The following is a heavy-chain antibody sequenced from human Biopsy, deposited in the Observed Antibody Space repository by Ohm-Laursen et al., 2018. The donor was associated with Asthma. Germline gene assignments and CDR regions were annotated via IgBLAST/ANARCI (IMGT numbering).Heavy chain of an antibody. V-gene: IGHV3-30-3*01. Sequence: SLRLSCSATRFTYGMDWVSQARGTALEWVEVISYDGSSIYYADSVKGRFTISRDNSKNTLSLQMNSLTAEDTAVYYCAREGVAGTHIEDWGQGTLVTVPS. CDR2: ISYDGSSI. CDR1: RFTYG. J-gene: IGHJ4*02. CDR3: AREGVAGTHIED. D-gene: IGHD6-19*01.